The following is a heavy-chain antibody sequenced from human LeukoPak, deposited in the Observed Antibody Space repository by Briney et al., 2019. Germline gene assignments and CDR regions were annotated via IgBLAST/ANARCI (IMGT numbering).Heavy chain of an antibody. V-gene: IGHV1-2*02. Sequence: ASVKVSCKASGYTFTGYYMHWVRQAPGQGLEWMGWINPNSGGTNYAQKFQGRVTMTRDTSISTAYMELSRLRSDDTAVYYCARDYYYGSGSYSGDAFDIWGQGTMVTASS. D-gene: IGHD3-10*01. CDR2: INPNSGGT. CDR3: ARDYYYGSGSYSGDAFDI. J-gene: IGHJ3*02. CDR1: GYTFTGYY.